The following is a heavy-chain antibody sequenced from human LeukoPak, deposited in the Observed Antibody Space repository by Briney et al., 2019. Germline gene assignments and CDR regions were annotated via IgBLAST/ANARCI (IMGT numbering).Heavy chain of an antibody. V-gene: IGHV1-2*02. D-gene: IGHD3-3*01. CDR2: IDPNSGGT. CDR1: GYTFTGYY. J-gene: IGHJ4*02. Sequence: ASVKVSCKASGYTFTGYYMYWVRQAPGQGLEWMGWIDPNSGGTNYAQKFQGRVTMTRDTSISTAYMELSRLRSDDTAVYYCARDLTIFGTPGGYWGQGTLVTVSS. CDR3: ARDLTIFGTPGGY.